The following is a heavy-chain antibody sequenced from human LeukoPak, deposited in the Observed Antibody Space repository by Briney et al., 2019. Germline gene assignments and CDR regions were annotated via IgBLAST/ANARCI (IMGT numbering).Heavy chain of an antibody. CDR3: ARAALHCSSTSCFTDY. CDR1: GYTFTSYG. D-gene: IGHD2-2*01. CDR2: ISAYNGNT. J-gene: IGHJ4*02. V-gene: IGHV1-18*01. Sequence: ASVKVSCKASGYTFTSYGISWVRQAPGQGLEWMGWISAYNGNTNYAQKLQGRVTMTTDTSTSTAYMELRSLRSDDTAVYYCARAALHCSSTSCFTDYWGQGTLVTVSS.